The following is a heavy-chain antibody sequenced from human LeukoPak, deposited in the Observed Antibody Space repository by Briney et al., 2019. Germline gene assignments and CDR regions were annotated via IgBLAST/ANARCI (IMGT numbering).Heavy chain of an antibody. CDR3: ARHDWFDP. CDR2: IYSGGSA. V-gene: IGHV3-66*04. Sequence: GGSLRLSCAASGFTVSGDYMSWVRQAPGKGLEWVSIIYSGGSAYYADSVKGRFTISRDNSKNTLYLHMNSLRAEDTAVYYCARHDWFDPWGQGTLVTVSS. CDR1: GFTVSGDY. J-gene: IGHJ5*02.